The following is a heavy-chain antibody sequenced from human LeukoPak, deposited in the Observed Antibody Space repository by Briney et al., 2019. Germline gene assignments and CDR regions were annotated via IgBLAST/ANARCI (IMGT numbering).Heavy chain of an antibody. CDR2: INPSGGST. D-gene: IGHD6-13*01. CDR1: GYTFTSYY. V-gene: IGHV1-46*01. Sequence: ASVKVSCKASGYTFTSYYMHWVRQAPGQGLEWMGIINPSGGSTSYAQKFQGRVTMTRDTSTSTVYMELSSLRSEDTAVYYCARVKGGSSTSPPYYCYYYGMDVWGQGTTVTVSS. CDR3: ARVKGGSSTSPPYYCYYYGMDV. J-gene: IGHJ6*02.